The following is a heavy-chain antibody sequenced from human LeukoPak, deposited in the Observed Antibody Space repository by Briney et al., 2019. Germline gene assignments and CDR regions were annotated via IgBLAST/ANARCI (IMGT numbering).Heavy chain of an antibody. V-gene: IGHV3-73*01. CDR2: IRSKANSYAT. D-gene: IGHD3-22*01. CDR1: GFTFSGSA. CDR3: TGQYYYDSSGYYRKASAYYHYMDV. J-gene: IGHJ6*03. Sequence: GGSLKLSCAASGFTFSGSAMHWVRQASGKGVEWVGRIRSKANSYATAYAASVKGRFTICRDDSKNTAYLQMNSLKTEDTAVYYCTGQYYYDSSGYYRKASAYYHYMDVWGKGTTVTVSS.